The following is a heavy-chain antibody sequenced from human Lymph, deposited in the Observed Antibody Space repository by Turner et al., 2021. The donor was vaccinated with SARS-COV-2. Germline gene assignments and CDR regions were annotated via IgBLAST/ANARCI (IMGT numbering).Heavy chain of an antibody. CDR1: GFTFSYYW. CDR3: ARMGSSSWYFDY. D-gene: IGHD1-26*01. V-gene: IGHV3-7*01. CDR2: IKQDGSEK. J-gene: IGHJ4*02. Sequence: EVQLVESGGGLVQPGGSLRPSCAASGFTFSYYWMSWVRQAPGKGVEWEANIKQDGSEKYYVDSVKGRFTISRENAKNSLFLQMNSLRAEDTAVYYCARMGSSSWYFDYWGQGTLVTVSS.